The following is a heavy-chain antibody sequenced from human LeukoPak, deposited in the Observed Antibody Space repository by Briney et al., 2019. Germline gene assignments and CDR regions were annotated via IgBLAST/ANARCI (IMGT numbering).Heavy chain of an antibody. CDR1: GYTFTSYS. CDR3: ARGPSVLLWFGEFC. CDR2: INTNTGNP. D-gene: IGHD3-10*01. V-gene: IGHV7-4-1*02. J-gene: IGHJ4*02. Sequence: ASVKVSCKASGYTFTSYSMNWVRQAPGQGLEWMGWINTNTGNPTYAQGFTGRFVFSLDTSVSTAYLQISSLKAEDTAVYYCARGPSVLLWFGEFCWGQGTLVTVSS.